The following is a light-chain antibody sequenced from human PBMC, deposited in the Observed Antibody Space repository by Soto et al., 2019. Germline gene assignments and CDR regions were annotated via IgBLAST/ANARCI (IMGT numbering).Light chain of an antibody. CDR2: STN. J-gene: IGLJ3*02. Sequence: QAVVTQPPSASGTPGQRVTISCSGSNSNIGTKYVYWYQQLPGTAPKLLIYSTNQRPSGVPDRFSASKSGTSASLAISGLRSEDEGDYYCAVWDDSLSGPWVFGGGTKLTVL. CDR3: AVWDDSLSGPWV. CDR1: NSNIGTKY. V-gene: IGLV1-47*02.